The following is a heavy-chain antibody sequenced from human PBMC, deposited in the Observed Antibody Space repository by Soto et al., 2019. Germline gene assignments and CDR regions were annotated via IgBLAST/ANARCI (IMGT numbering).Heavy chain of an antibody. J-gene: IGHJ4*02. CDR1: GYSFTSYW. CDR3: ARGQLGPFDY. Sequence: GDSLTLSSKASGYSFTSYWIGWVRQMPGKGLEWMGIIYPGDSDTRYSPSFQGQVTISADKSISTAYLQWSSLKASDTDMYYCARGQLGPFDYWGQGTLVTVSS. D-gene: IGHD6-6*01. V-gene: IGHV5-51*01. CDR2: IYPGDSDT.